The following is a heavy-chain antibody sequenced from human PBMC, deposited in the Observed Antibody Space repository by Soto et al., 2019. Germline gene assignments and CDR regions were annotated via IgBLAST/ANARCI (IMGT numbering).Heavy chain of an antibody. CDR2: IYYSGST. CDR3: ATSVPAATHFDY. V-gene: IGHV4-59*01. CDR1: GGSISSYY. Sequence: QVQLQESGPGLVKPSETLSLTCTVSGGSISSYYWSWIRQPPGKGLEWIGYIYYSGSTNYNPSLKSRVTISVDTSKNQFSLKLSSVTAADTAVYYCATSVPAATHFDYWGQGTLVTVSS. J-gene: IGHJ4*02. D-gene: IGHD2-2*01.